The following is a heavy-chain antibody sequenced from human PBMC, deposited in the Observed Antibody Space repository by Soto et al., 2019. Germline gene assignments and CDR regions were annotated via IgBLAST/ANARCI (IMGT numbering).Heavy chain of an antibody. D-gene: IGHD3-22*01. Sequence: QITLKESGPTLVKPTQTLTLTCTFSGFSLSTSGVGVAWIRQPPGKALEWLALIYWDDDKRYSPSLKSRLIIPKDTSNNQVVLRMTNMDPVDTATYYCAHRRPSSGYSYWGQGTLVTVSS. J-gene: IGHJ4*02. V-gene: IGHV2-5*02. CDR1: GFSLSTSGVG. CDR2: IYWDDDK. CDR3: AHRRPSSGYSY.